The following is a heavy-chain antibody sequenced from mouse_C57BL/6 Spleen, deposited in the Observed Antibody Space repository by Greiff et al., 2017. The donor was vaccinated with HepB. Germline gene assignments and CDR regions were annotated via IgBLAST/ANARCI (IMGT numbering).Heavy chain of an antibody. CDR1: GYTFTSYW. CDR3: ARSPGSPFDY. V-gene: IGHV1-55*01. Sequence: QVQLKESGAELVKPGASVKMSCKASGYTFTSYWITWVKQRPGQGLEWIGDIYPGSGSTNYNEKFKSKATLTVDTSSSTAYMQLSSLTSEDSAVYYCARSPGSPFDYWGQGTTLTVSS. J-gene: IGHJ2*01. CDR2: IYPGSGST.